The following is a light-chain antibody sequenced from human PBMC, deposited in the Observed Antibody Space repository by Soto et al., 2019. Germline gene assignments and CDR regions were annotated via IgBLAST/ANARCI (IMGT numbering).Light chain of an antibody. CDR3: QQYNNWLKWT. CDR1: QSVSSN. CDR2: GAS. Sequence: EIVMPQSPATLSVSPGERATLSCRASQSVSSNLAWYQQKPGQAPRLLIYGASTRATGVPARFSGSGSGTEFTLTISSLQSEDFAVYYCQQYNNWLKWTFGQGTKVDIK. V-gene: IGKV3-15*01. J-gene: IGKJ1*01.